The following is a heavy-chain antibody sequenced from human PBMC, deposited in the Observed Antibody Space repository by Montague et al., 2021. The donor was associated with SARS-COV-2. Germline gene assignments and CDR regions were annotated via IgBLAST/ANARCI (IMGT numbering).Heavy chain of an antibody. Sequence: SETLSLTCSVSGGSIVTGDYYWAWSRQPPGKGLEWIGSIFHSGTTYYAPSLRGRVTISVDTSKNQFSLKLNSVTAADTAFYYCVREYTGSSQASWGQGTLVPVSS. CDR1: GGSIVTGDYY. D-gene: IGHD6-6*01. CDR3: VREYTGSSQAS. CDR2: IFHSGTT. V-gene: IGHV4-39*02. J-gene: IGHJ5*02.